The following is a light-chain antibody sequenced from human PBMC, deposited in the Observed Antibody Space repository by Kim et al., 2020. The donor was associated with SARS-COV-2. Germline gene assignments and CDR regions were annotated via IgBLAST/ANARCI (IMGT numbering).Light chain of an antibody. Sequence: SYELTQPPSVSVSPGQTASITCSGDKLGDKYVCWYQQKPGQSPVLVIYKDSKWPSGIPERFSGSNSGNTATLSISGTQAMDEADYYCQAWDSSTAVFGGGTKVTVL. CDR2: KDS. CDR3: QAWDSSTAV. V-gene: IGLV3-1*01. CDR1: KLGDKY. J-gene: IGLJ2*01.